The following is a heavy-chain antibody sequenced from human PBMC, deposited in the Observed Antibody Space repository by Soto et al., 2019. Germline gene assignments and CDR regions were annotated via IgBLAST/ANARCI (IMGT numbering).Heavy chain of an antibody. CDR3: ARDTGDGTFDF. V-gene: IGHV1-3*01. J-gene: IGHJ4*02. D-gene: IGHD7-27*01. CDR1: GYTFSSYA. Sequence: GASVKVSCKASGYTFSSYAMHWVRQAPGQRLEWMGWINAGYGNTKSSQKFQDRVTISRDTSASTAYMELTSLRSEDTAVYYCARDTGDGTFDFGGKGTLVPVS. CDR2: INAGYGNT.